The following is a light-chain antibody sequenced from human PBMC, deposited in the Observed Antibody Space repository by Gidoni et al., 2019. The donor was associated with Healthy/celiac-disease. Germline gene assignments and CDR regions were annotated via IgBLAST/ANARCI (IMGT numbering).Light chain of an antibody. J-gene: IGKJ2*01. Sequence: EIVMTQSPATLSVSQGDRATLSCRASQSVSSKLAWYQQKPVQAPRLRLYGASSRATGIPASFIGSGSGTEFTLTISSLQSEDFAVYYCQQYNNWPPGVMYTFGQGTKLEIK. CDR2: GAS. V-gene: IGKV3-15*01. CDR1: QSVSSK. CDR3: QQYNNWPPGVMYT.